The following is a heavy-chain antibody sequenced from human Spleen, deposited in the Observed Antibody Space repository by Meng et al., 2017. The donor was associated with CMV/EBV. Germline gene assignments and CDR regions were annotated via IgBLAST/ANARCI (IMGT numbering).Heavy chain of an antibody. CDR1: GYSISSTNW. CDR2: IYYSGST. V-gene: IGHV4-28*03. J-gene: IGHJ4*02. D-gene: IGHD5-24*01. CDR3: ARVVEMATPYFDY. Sequence: QVQLQESGPGLVKPSDTLSLTCAVSGYSISSTNWWGWIRQPPGKGLEWIGYIYYSGSTSYNPSLKSRVTMSVDTSKNQFSLNLNSVTAVDTAVYYCARVVEMATPYFDYWGQGTLVTVSS.